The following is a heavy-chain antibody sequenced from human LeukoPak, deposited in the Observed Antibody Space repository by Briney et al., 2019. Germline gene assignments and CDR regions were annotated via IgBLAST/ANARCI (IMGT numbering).Heavy chain of an antibody. V-gene: IGHV4-59*01. CDR3: ARPYSGSYPDPFDY. Sequence: SETLSLTCTVSGGSISSYYWSWIRQPPGKGLDWIGYIYYSGSTNYNPSLKSRVTISVDTSKNQFSLKLSSVTAADTAVYYCARPYSGSYPDPFDYWGQGTLVTVSS. CDR1: GGSISSYY. J-gene: IGHJ4*02. CDR2: IYYSGST. D-gene: IGHD1-26*01.